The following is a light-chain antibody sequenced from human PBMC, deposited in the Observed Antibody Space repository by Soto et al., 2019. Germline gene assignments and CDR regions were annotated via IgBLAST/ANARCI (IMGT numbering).Light chain of an antibody. CDR2: DVS. J-gene: IGLJ1*01. Sequence: QSALTQPASMSGSPGQSITISCTGTRSDIGTYNYLSWYQQHPGKAPRLVISDVSNRPSGVSNRFSGSKSGNTASLTITGLQSEDKADYYCMSYTTTSSFVFGSGTKLTVL. V-gene: IGLV2-14*03. CDR1: RSDIGTYNY. CDR3: MSYTTTSSFV.